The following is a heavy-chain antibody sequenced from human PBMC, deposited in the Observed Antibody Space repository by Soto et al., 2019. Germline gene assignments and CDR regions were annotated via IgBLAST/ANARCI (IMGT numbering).Heavy chain of an antibody. CDR1: GFTFSSYA. Sequence: EVQLLESGGGLVQPGGSLRLSCAASGFTFSSYAMWWVRQAPGKGLECVSAISGGGETTYYADSVKGRFTISRDNSKNTLYLQMNILRAEDTAVYYCAFNSGSGSYDFDYWGQGTLVTVSS. J-gene: IGHJ4*02. CDR3: AFNSGSGSYDFDY. CDR2: ISGGGETT. V-gene: IGHV3-23*01. D-gene: IGHD3-10*01.